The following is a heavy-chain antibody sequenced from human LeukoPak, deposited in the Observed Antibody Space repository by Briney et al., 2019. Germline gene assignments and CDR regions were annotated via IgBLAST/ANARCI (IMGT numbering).Heavy chain of an antibody. J-gene: IGHJ3*02. D-gene: IGHD3-22*01. Sequence: SETLSLTCTVSGGSISSYYWSWIRQRPGKGLEWVGYIYYSGSTNYNPSLKSRVTISVDTSKNQFSLKLSSVTAADTAVYYCAREYYYDSSGNEGAFDIWGQGTMVTVSS. CDR3: AREYYYDSSGNEGAFDI. V-gene: IGHV4-59*01. CDR1: GGSISSYY. CDR2: IYYSGST.